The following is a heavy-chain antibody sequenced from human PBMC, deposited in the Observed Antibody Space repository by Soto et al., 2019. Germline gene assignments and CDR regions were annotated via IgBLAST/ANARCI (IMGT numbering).Heavy chain of an antibody. J-gene: IGHJ5*02. V-gene: IGHV5-10-1*01. CDR3: ARGDYNWFDP. CDR2: IDPSDSYT. D-gene: IGHD3-10*01. Sequence: PGESLKISCKGSGYSFTSYWISWVGQMPGKGLEWMGRIDPSDSYTNYSPSFQGHVTISADKSISTAYLQWSSLKASDTAMYYCARGDYNWFDPWGQGTLVTVSS. CDR1: GYSFTSYW.